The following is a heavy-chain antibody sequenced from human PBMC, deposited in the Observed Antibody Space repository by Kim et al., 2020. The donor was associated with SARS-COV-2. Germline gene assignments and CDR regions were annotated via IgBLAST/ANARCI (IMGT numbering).Heavy chain of an antibody. J-gene: IGHJ3*02. V-gene: IGHV4-34*01. D-gene: IGHD3-22*01. CDR2: INHSGST. CDR1: GGSFSGYY. CDR3: ARMKRSYDSSGYSDAFDI. Sequence: SETLSLTCAVYGGSFSGYYWTWIRQPPRKGLEWIGEINHSGSTNYDPSLKSRVTISVDTSKNQFSLKLSSVTAADTAVYYCARMKRSYDSSGYSDAFDIWGQGTMVTVSS.